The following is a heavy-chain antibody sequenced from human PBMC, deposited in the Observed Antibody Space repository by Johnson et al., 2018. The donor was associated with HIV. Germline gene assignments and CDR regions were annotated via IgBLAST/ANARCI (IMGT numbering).Heavy chain of an antibody. CDR3: TTVFIVGATPDAFDI. J-gene: IGHJ3*02. V-gene: IGHV3-15*01. CDR1: GFTFSNAW. Sequence: VQLVESGGGLVKPGGSLRLSCAASGFTFSNAWMSWVRQAPGKGLEWVGRIKSKTDGGTTDYAAPVKGRLTISRDDSKNTLYLQMNSLKTEDTAVYYCTTVFIVGATPDAFDIWGQGTMVTVSS. D-gene: IGHD1-26*01. CDR2: IKSKTDGGTT.